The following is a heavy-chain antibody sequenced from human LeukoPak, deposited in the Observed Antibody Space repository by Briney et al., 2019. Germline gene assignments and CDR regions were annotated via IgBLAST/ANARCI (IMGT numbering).Heavy chain of an antibody. D-gene: IGHD2-2*01. Sequence: PSETLSLTCTVSGYSISSGYYWGWIRQPPGKGLEWIGSIYHSGSTYYNPSLKSRVTISVDTSKNQFSLKLSSVTAADTAVYYCARDSSHWLYFDYWGQGTLVTVSS. CDR1: GYSISSGYY. CDR3: ARDSSHWLYFDY. J-gene: IGHJ4*02. CDR2: IYHSGST. V-gene: IGHV4-38-2*02.